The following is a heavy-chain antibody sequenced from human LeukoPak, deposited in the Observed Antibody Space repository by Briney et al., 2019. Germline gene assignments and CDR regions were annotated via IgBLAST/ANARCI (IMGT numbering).Heavy chain of an antibody. D-gene: IGHD3-22*01. CDR3: AKYYYDSSGYYPDAFDI. CDR2: IYYSGST. Sequence: PSETLSLTCTVSGGSISSYYWSWIRQPPGKGLEWIGYIYYSGSTNYNPSLKSRVTISVDTPKNQFSLKLSSVTAADTAVYYCAKYYYDSSGYYPDAFDIWGQGTMVPVSS. J-gene: IGHJ3*02. CDR1: GGSISSYY. V-gene: IGHV4-59*08.